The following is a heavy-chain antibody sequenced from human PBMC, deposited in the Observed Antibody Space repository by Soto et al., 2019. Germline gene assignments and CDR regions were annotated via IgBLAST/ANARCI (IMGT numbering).Heavy chain of an antibody. V-gene: IGHV1-18*01. J-gene: IGHJ4*02. CDR2: ISAYNGNT. CDR1: GYTSINHG. Sequence: ASVKVSCKASGYTSINHGISWVRQAPGQGPEWVGWISAYNGNTNYAQKLQGRVTMTTDTSTSTAYMELRSLRSDDAAVYYCARDSTWPYWGQGTLVTVSS. D-gene: IGHD5-12*01. CDR3: ARDSTWPY.